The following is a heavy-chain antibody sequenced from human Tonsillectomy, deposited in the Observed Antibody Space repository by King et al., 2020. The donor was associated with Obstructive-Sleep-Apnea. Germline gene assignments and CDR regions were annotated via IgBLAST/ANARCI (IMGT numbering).Heavy chain of an antibody. D-gene: IGHD4-17*01. CDR2: ISSNGGSA. CDR3: ARTYGDFHTSGMDV. Sequence: VQLVESGGGLVQPGGSLRLSCAASGFTFSSYAMHWVRQAPGKGLEYASAISSNGGSAYYANSVKGRFTISRDNSKNTLYLQMGSLGAEDMAVYYCARTYGDFHTSGMDVWGQGTTVTVSS. V-gene: IGHV3-64*01. J-gene: IGHJ6*02. CDR1: GFTFSSYA.